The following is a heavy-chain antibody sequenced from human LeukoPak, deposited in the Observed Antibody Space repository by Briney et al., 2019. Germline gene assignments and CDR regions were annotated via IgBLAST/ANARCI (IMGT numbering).Heavy chain of an antibody. V-gene: IGHV1-18*01. CDR1: GYTFNSYG. Sequence: GASVTVSCKASGYTFNSYGISWVRQAPGQGLEWMGWISAYNGHTNYAQKFQGRVTMTTDTSTSTAYMELSRLRSDDTAVYYCARGGKYSGSYNYWGQGTLVTVSS. CDR3: ARGGKYSGSYNY. J-gene: IGHJ4*02. D-gene: IGHD1-26*01. CDR2: ISAYNGHT.